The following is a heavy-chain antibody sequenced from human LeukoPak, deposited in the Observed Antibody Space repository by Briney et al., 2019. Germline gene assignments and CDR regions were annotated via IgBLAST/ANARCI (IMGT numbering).Heavy chain of an antibody. CDR1: GYSFTSYW. J-gene: IGHJ3*02. V-gene: IGHV5-51*01. CDR3: ASGFTVTTDAFDI. CDR2: IYPGESDT. Sequence: GESLKISCKGSGYSFTSYWIGWVRQMPGKGLEWMGIIYPGESDTRYSPSFQGQVTISADKSISTAYLQWSSLKASDTAMYYCASGFTVTTDAFDIWGQGTMVTVSS. D-gene: IGHD4-17*01.